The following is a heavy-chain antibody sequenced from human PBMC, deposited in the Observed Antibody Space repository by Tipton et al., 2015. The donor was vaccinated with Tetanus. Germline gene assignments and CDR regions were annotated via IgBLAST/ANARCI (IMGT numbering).Heavy chain of an antibody. J-gene: IGHJ4*02. CDR3: ARHPGSPIVVAVDL. CDR1: RGSISRDIYN. CDR2: INYYGTT. Sequence: TLSLTCTVSRGSISRDIYNWGWIRQPPGRGLQWIGNINYYGTTYYSPSLESRVTMSVDPPKNQFSLKLTSVTAADTAIYYCARHPGSPIVVAVDLWGQGTLVTVSS. D-gene: IGHD1-14*01. V-gene: IGHV4-39*01.